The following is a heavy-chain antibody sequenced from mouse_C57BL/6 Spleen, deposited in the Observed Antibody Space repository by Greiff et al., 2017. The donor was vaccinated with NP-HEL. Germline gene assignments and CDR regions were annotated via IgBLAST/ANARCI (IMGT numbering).Heavy chain of an antibody. Sequence: QVQLQQSGAELVMPGASVKLSCKASGYTFTSYWMHWVKQRPGQGLEWIGEIDPSDSYTNYNQKFKGKSTLPVDKSSSTAYMQLSSLTSEDSAVYYCATLTPASHWGQGTLVTVSA. J-gene: IGHJ3*01. D-gene: IGHD1-2*01. V-gene: IGHV1-69*01. CDR3: ATLTPASH. CDR1: GYTFTSYW. CDR2: IDPSDSYT.